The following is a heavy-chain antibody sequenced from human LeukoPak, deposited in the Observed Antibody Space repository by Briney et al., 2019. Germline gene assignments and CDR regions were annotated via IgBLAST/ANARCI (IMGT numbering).Heavy chain of an antibody. CDR2: ISYDGSNK. D-gene: IGHD3-16*01. CDR1: GFTFSSYG. J-gene: IGHJ4*02. V-gene: IGHV3-30*03. CDR3: LRGSPTWGGFDY. Sequence: GGSLRLSCAASGFTFSSYGMHWVRQAPGKGLEWVAVISYDGSNKYYADSVKGRFTISRDDSKNTLYLQMNSLRADDTAVYYCLRGSPTWGGFDYWGQGTLVTVSS.